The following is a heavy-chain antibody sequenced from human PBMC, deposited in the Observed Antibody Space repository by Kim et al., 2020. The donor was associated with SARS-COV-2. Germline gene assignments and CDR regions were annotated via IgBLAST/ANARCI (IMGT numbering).Heavy chain of an antibody. V-gene: IGHV1-18*01. CDR1: GYTFTSYG. D-gene: IGHD3-10*01. J-gene: IGHJ4*02. CDR3: ARVLLWFGELLREFDY. Sequence: ASVKVSCKASGYTFTSYGISWVRQAPGQGLEWMGWISAYNGNTNYAQKLQGRVTMNTDTSTSTAYMELRSLRSDDTAVYYCARVLLWFGELLREFDYWGQGTLVTVSS. CDR2: ISAYNGNT.